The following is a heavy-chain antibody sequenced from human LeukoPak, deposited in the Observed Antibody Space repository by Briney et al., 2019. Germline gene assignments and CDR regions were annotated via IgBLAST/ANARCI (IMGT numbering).Heavy chain of an antibody. Sequence: KVSCKASGYTFTSYWIGWVRQMPGKGLEWMGIIHPGDSDTRYSPSFQGQVTISADKSISTAYLQWSSLKASDTAMYYCARHLKARITTPFDPWGQGTLVTVSS. V-gene: IGHV5-51*01. J-gene: IGHJ5*02. CDR2: IHPGDSDT. CDR1: GYTFTSYW. D-gene: IGHD3-3*01. CDR3: ARHLKARITTPFDP.